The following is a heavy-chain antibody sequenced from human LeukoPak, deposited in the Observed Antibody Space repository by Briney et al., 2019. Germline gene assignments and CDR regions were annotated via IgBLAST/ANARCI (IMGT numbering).Heavy chain of an antibody. CDR1: GYTLTELS. V-gene: IGHV1-24*01. Sequence: GASVKVSCKVSGYTLTELSMHWVRQAPGKGREWMGGFDPEDGETIYAQKFQGRVTMTEDTSTDTAYMELSSLRSEDTAVYYCATDSYYYGSGSYYNPVYWGQGTLVTVSS. D-gene: IGHD3-10*01. CDR2: FDPEDGET. J-gene: IGHJ4*02. CDR3: ATDSYYYGSGSYYNPVY.